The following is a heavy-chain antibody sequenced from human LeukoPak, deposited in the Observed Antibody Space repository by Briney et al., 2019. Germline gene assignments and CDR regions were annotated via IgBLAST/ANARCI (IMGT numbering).Heavy chain of an antibody. J-gene: IGHJ4*02. CDR1: GGSISSSSYY. V-gene: IGHV4-39*01. CDR3: ARGRIAARRYFDY. Sequence: SETLSLTCTVSGGSISSSSYYWGWIRQPPGKGLEWIGSIYYSGSTYYNPSLKSRVTISVDTSKNQFSLKLSSVTAADTAVYYCARGRIAARRYFDYWGQGTLVTVSS. D-gene: IGHD6-6*01. CDR2: IYYSGST.